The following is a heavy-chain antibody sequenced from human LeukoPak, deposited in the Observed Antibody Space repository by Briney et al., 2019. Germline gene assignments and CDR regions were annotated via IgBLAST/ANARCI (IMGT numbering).Heavy chain of an antibody. V-gene: IGHV1-18*01. D-gene: IGHD3-10*01. CDR2: ISAYNGNT. J-gene: IGHJ4*02. CDR3: ARALYYGSGSYYFDY. Sequence: ASVKVSCKASGYTFTSYGISWVRQGPGQGLEWVGWISAYNGNTNYAQKLQGRVTMTTDTSTSTAYMELRSLRSDDTAVYYCARALYYGSGSYYFDYWGQGTLVTVSS. CDR1: GYTFTSYG.